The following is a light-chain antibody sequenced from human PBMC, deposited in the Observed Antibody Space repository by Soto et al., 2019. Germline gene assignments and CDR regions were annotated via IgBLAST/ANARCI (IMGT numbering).Light chain of an antibody. Sequence: EAVLTQSPATLSVSPGERATLSCRASQSVATNVAWYQQRPGQAPRLLIYGASKRAIGLPARFSGSGSGTELTITITSLQSEDFEVYDCQQYNNWPQTFGQGTKVDIK. J-gene: IGKJ1*01. V-gene: IGKV3-15*01. CDR2: GAS. CDR1: QSVATN. CDR3: QQYNNWPQT.